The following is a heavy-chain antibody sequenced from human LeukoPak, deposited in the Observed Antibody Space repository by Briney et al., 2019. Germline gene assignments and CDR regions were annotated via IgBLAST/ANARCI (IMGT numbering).Heavy chain of an antibody. D-gene: IGHD3-10*01. J-gene: IGHJ6*03. Sequence: GASVKVSCKASGYTLTGYYMHWVRQAPGQGLEWMGWINPNSGGTNYAQKFQGRVTMTRDTSISTAYMELSRLRSDDTAVYYRARLMVRRHYYYMDVWGKGTTVTISS. CDR2: INPNSGGT. CDR3: ARLMVRRHYYYMDV. CDR1: GYTLTGYY. V-gene: IGHV1-2*02.